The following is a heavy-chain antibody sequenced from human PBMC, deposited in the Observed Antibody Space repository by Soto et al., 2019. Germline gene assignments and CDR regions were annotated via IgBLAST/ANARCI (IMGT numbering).Heavy chain of an antibody. CDR2: ISYDGSNK. V-gene: IGHV3-30*18. CDR3: AKNPDATYYYGSGNIDY. J-gene: IGHJ4*02. CDR1: GFTFSSYG. D-gene: IGHD3-10*01. Sequence: GGSLRLSCAASGFTFSSYGMHWVRQAPGKGLEWVAVISYDGSNKYYADSVKGRFTISRDNSKNTLYLQMNSLRAEDTVVYYCAKNPDATYYYGSGNIDYWGQGTLVTVSS.